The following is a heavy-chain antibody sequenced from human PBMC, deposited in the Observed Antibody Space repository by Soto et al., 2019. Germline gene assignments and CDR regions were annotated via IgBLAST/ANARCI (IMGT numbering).Heavy chain of an antibody. CDR3: AAGSFIAAAGR. CDR2: INAGNGNT. Sequence: QVQLVQSGAEVKKPGASVKVSCKASGYTFTSYAMHWVRQAPGQRLEWMGWINAGNGNTKYSQKFQGRVTITRDTSARTAYMELSSLRSEDTAVYSCAAGSFIAAAGRWGQGTLVTVSS. V-gene: IGHV1-3*01. CDR1: GYTFTSYA. D-gene: IGHD6-13*01. J-gene: IGHJ4*02.